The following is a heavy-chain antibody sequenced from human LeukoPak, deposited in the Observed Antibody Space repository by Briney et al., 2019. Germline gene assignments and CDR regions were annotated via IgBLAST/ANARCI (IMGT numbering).Heavy chain of an antibody. V-gene: IGHV3-74*01. CDR1: GFSFSSYW. CDR2: INSDGSST. J-gene: IGHJ4*02. CDR3: VRGKTYSFDY. Sequence: GGSLRLSCAASGFSFSSYWMHWVRQAPGKGLVWVSRINSDGSSTIYADSVKGRFTISRDNAKNTLYLQMNSLRAEDTAVYYCVRGKTYSFDYWGQGTLVTVSS.